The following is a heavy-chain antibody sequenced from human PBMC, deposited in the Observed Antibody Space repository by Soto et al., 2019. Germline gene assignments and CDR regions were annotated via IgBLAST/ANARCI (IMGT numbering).Heavy chain of an antibody. D-gene: IGHD3-22*01. CDR3: ARGSYYYDSSGYYYVY. Sequence: SGTHSLTCAVSGYSISSGYDWGWIRQPPGKGLEWIGSIYHSGSTYYNPSLKSRVTISVDTSKNQFSLKLSSVTAADTAVYYCARGSYYYDSSGYYYVYWGQGTLVTVSS. V-gene: IGHV4-38-2*01. J-gene: IGHJ4*02. CDR1: GYSISSGYD. CDR2: IYHSGST.